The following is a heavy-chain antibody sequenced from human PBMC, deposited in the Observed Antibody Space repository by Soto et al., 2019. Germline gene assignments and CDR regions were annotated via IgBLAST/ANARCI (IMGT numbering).Heavy chain of an antibody. Sequence: PGGSLRLSCAASGFTFSSYAMHWVRQAPGKGLEWVAVISYDGSNKYYADSVKGRFTISRDNSKNTLYLQMNSLRAEDTAVYYCARDPGSGWPTHTSFDYWGQGTLVTVSS. J-gene: IGHJ4*02. V-gene: IGHV3-30-3*01. D-gene: IGHD6-19*01. CDR2: ISYDGSNK. CDR3: ARDPGSGWPTHTSFDY. CDR1: GFTFSSYA.